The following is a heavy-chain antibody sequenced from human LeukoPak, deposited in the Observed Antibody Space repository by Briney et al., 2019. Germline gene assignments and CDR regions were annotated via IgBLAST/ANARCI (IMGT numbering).Heavy chain of an antibody. J-gene: IGHJ1*01. V-gene: IGHV3-64*01. Sequence: GGSLRLSCAASGFTFSSYAMHWVRQATGKGLEYVSAISSNGGRTYYANSVRGRFTISRDNSKNMLFLQMGSLRPEDMAVYYCARDAPDYYGSGSYYNGFFQHWGQGTLVTVSS. CDR3: ARDAPDYYGSGSYYNGFFQH. D-gene: IGHD3-10*01. CDR1: GFTFSSYA. CDR2: ISSNGGRT.